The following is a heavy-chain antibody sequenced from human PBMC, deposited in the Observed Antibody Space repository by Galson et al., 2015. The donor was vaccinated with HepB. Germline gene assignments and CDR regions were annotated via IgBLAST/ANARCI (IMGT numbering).Heavy chain of an antibody. CDR3: AKVGEAPDFWNGSKRYYFDY. V-gene: IGHV3-30*18. D-gene: IGHD3-3*01. Sequence: SLRLSCAASRFSFSTYGMHWVRQAPGKGLEWVAFTSDDGNNKNYADSVKGRFTISRDNSKNTLYLQMNSLRAEDKAVYYCAKVGEAPDFWNGSKRYYFDYWGQGTLVIVSS. J-gene: IGHJ4*02. CDR1: RFSFSTYG. CDR2: TSDDGNNK.